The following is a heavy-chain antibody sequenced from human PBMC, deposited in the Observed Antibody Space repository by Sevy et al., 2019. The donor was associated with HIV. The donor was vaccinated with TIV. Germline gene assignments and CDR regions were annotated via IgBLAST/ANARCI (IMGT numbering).Heavy chain of an antibody. V-gene: IGHV3-15*01. D-gene: IGHD3-9*01. Sequence: GGSLRLSCAASGFTFSSAWMSWVRQAPGKGLEWVGRIQSKTDGGTTDYAASVKGRFTISRDDSVNTLYLQMNSLTTDDTAVYYCTTDTSTGYFDWLLDFDYWGQGTPVTVSS. CDR3: TTDTSTGYFDWLLDFDY. J-gene: IGHJ4*02. CDR2: IQSKTDGGTT. CDR1: GFTFSSAW.